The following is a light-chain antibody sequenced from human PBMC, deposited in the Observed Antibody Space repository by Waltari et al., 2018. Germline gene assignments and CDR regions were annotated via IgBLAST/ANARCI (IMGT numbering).Light chain of an antibody. CDR3: QQYSIWPPLT. V-gene: IGKV3-15*01. Sequence: EIVMTQSPATLSVSPGERATLSCRASQSVNSNLAWYQQKPGQAPRLLIYAGSTRATGIPARFSGSGSGTEFTLTISSLRSEDFAVYFCQQYSIWPPLTFGGGTKVEIK. CDR2: AGS. J-gene: IGKJ4*01. CDR1: QSVNSN.